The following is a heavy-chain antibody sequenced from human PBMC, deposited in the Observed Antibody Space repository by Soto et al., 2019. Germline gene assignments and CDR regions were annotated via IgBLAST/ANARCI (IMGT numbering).Heavy chain of an antibody. CDR1: GFTFSSYG. D-gene: IGHD4-17*01. CDR2: IWYDGSIK. J-gene: IGHJ4*02. Sequence: QVQLVESGGGVVQPGRSLRLSCAASGFTFSSYGMHWVRQAPGKGLEWVAGIWYDGSIKYFADSVKGRFTISRDNSKNTLYLQMNSLRAEDTALYYCARRRYSDYVSDYWGQGTLVTVSS. V-gene: IGHV3-33*01. CDR3: ARRRYSDYVSDY.